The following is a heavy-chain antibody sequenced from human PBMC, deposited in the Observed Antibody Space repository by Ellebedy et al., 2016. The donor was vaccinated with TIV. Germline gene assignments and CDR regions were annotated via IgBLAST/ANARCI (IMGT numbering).Heavy chain of an antibody. J-gene: IGHJ4*02. CDR2: ISGSGGST. CDR3: AKDQRYFVNYGSGSPARFDY. Sequence: GESLKISXAASGFTFSSYAMSWVRQAPGKGLEWVSAISGSGGSTYYADSVKGRFTISRDNSKNTLYLQMNSLRAEDTAVYYCAKDQRYFVNYGSGSPARFDYWGQGTLVTVSS. CDR1: GFTFSSYA. D-gene: IGHD3-10*01. V-gene: IGHV3-23*01.